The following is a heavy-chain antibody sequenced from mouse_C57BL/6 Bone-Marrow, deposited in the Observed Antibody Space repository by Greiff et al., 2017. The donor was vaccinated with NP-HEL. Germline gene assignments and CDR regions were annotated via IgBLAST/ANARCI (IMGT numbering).Heavy chain of an antibody. Sequence: EVQLQESGAELVKPGASVKLSCTASGFNIKDYYMHWVKQRTEQGLEWIGRIDPEDGETKYAPNFQGQATITADTSSNTAYLQLSRLTSEDTADYYRAYSGYFFMDYWGQGTSVTVSS. V-gene: IGHV14-2*01. CDR3: AYSGYFFMDY. D-gene: IGHD3-2*02. J-gene: IGHJ4*01. CDR2: IDPEDGET. CDR1: GFNIKDYY.